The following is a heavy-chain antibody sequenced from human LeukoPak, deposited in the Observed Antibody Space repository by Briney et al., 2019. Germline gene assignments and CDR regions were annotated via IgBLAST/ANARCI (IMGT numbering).Heavy chain of an antibody. CDR2: IWYDGSNK. V-gene: IGHV3-33*01. D-gene: IGHD4-17*01. CDR3: ARDRDYGDYYFDY. CDR1: GFTFSSYG. J-gene: IGHJ4*02. Sequence: GGSLRLSCAASGFTFSSYGMHWVRQAPGKGLEWVAVIWYDGSNKYYADSVKGRFTISRDNSKNTLYLQMNSLRAEDTAAYYCARDRDYGDYYFDYWGQGTLVTVSS.